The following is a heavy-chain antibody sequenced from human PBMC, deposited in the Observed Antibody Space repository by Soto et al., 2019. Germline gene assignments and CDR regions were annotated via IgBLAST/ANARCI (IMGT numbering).Heavy chain of an antibody. CDR1: GDTFTTYD. V-gene: IGHV1-8*01. Sequence: ASVKVSCKASGDTFTTYDINWVRQATGHGLEWMGWINPNSGNIGYAQRFQGRVTMTRDTAIRTAYMEVSSLRSDDTAVYYCARGRASGSYYLLDYWGQGTLVAVSS. J-gene: IGHJ4*02. D-gene: IGHD3-10*01. CDR3: ARGRASGSYYLLDY. CDR2: INPNSGNI.